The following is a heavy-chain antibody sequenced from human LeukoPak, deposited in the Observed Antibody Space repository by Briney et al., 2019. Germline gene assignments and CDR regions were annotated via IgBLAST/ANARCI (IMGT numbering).Heavy chain of an antibody. Sequence: SETLSLTCSVSDDSISPYYGSWIRQSPGKGLEWIGYIYYSGSTDYNPSLRSRVTMSVDTSKNQFSLRLSSVTAADTAIYYCAREGPYDDSGYYNTFDVWGQGIMVSVSS. CDR2: IYYSGST. CDR1: DDSISPYY. CDR3: AREGPYDDSGYYNTFDV. J-gene: IGHJ3*01. D-gene: IGHD3-22*01. V-gene: IGHV4-59*01.